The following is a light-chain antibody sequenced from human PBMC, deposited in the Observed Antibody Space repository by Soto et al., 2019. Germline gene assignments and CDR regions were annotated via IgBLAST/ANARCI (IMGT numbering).Light chain of an antibody. CDR1: SNDIGYHNY. Sequence: QSALTQPPSASGSPGQSVTISCIGTSNDIGYHNYVSWYQHHPGKAHRLMIYAITKRPSGVPDRFSGSRSGYTASLTVSGLQAEDEAIYYCSSFAASDTVIFGGGTKLTVL. J-gene: IGLJ2*01. CDR2: AIT. CDR3: SSFAASDTVI. V-gene: IGLV2-8*01.